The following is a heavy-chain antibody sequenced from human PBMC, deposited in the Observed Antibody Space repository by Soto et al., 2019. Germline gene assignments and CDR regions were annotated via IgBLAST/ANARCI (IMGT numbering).Heavy chain of an antibody. D-gene: IGHD3-3*01. J-gene: IGHJ6*02. V-gene: IGHV3-30*18. CDR2: ISDDGSNK. Sequence: QVQLVESGGGVVQPGRSLRLSCAASGFTFSTYPMHWVRQAPGKGLEWVALISDDGSNKNYADSVKGRFTISRDNSKNTLYLQMNSLRPEDTAVYYCAKSIYENRFYLYALDVWGQGTTVSVSS. CDR3: AKSIYENRFYLYALDV. CDR1: GFTFSTYP.